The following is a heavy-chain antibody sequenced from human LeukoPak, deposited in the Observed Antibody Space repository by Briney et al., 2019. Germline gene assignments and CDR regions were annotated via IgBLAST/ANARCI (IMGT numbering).Heavy chain of an antibody. J-gene: IGHJ4*02. V-gene: IGHV3-30*18. Sequence: GGSLRLSCAASGFTFSSYGMHWVRQAPGKGLEWVAVISYDGSNKYYADSVKGRFTISRDNSKNTLYLQMNSLRAEDTAVYYCAKEAGPLDSSSWYYFDYWGQGTLVTVSS. CDR2: ISYDGSNK. D-gene: IGHD6-13*01. CDR1: GFTFSSYG. CDR3: AKEAGPLDSSSWYYFDY.